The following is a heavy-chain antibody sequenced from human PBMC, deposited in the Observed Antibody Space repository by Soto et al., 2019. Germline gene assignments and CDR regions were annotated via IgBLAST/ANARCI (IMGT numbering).Heavy chain of an antibody. V-gene: IGHV3-30*18. Sequence: QVQLVESGGGVVQPGRSLRLSCAASGFTFSSYGMHWVRQAPGKGLVWVAVISYDGNNEYYADSVKGRFTISRDNSNNTLYLQMYSLIAEATSVYYCAKQVRGTMVRGVTTEVDYWGQGTLVTVSS. CDR1: GFTFSSYG. CDR3: AKQVRGTMVRGVTTEVDY. D-gene: IGHD3-10*01. J-gene: IGHJ4*02. CDR2: ISYDGNNE.